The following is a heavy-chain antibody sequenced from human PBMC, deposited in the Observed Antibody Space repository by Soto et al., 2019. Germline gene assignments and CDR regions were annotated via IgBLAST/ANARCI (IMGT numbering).Heavy chain of an antibody. CDR2: ISGSGGST. CDR1: GFTFSSYA. CDR3: LRFGDYGGYGMDV. V-gene: IGHV3-23*01. J-gene: IGHJ6*02. D-gene: IGHD4-17*01. Sequence: EVQLLESGGGLVQPGGSLRLSCAASGFTFSSYAMSWVRQAPGKGLEWVSAISGSGGSTYYADSVKGRFTISRDNSKNTLYLQMNSLRAEDTAVYYCLRFGDYGGYGMDVWGQGTTVTVSS.